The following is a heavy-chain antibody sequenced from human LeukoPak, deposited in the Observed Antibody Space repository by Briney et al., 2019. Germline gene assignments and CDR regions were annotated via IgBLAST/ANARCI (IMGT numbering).Heavy chain of an antibody. CDR3: ARVGTGTTNYYYYGMDI. CDR2: IYYRADTGDT. CDR1: GDSMDSYY. Sequence: SETLSLTCTVSGDSMDSYYWTWIRQPPGKGLEWVGQIYYRADTGDTHYNSSLKSRVNVSIDRSRKRLSLRLSSVTAADTAVYYCARVGTGTTNYYYYGMDIWGKGTMVIVSS. V-gene: IGHV4-59*01. J-gene: IGHJ6*04. D-gene: IGHD1-1*01.